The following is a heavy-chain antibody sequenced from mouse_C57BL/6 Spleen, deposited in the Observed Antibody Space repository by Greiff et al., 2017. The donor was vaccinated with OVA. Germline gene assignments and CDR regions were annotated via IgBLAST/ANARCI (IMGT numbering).Heavy chain of an antibody. J-gene: IGHJ2*01. Sequence: QVQLKESGAELVKPGASVKISCKASGYAFSSYWMNWVKQRPGKGLEWIGQIYPGDGDTNYNGKFKGKATLTADKSSSTAYMQLSSLTSEDSAVYFCAITTVVAPDDWGQGTTLTVSS. CDR3: AITTVVAPDD. V-gene: IGHV1-80*01. CDR1: GYAFSSYW. CDR2: IYPGDGDT. D-gene: IGHD1-1*01.